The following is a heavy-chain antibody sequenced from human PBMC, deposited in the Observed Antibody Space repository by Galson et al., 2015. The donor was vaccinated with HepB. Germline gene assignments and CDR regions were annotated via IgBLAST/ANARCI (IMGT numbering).Heavy chain of an antibody. CDR2: ISYDGSNE. J-gene: IGHJ5*02. D-gene: IGHD6-13*01. Sequence: SLRLSCAASGFTFSSYVMHWVRQAPGKGLEWVAVISYDGSNEYYADSVKGRFTISRDNSKNTLYLQMNSLRAEDTAVYYCARDGVIAVAGGPDYWFEPWGPGALVTVSS. CDR3: ARDGVIAVAGGPDYWFEP. CDR1: GFTFSSYV. V-gene: IGHV3-30-3*01.